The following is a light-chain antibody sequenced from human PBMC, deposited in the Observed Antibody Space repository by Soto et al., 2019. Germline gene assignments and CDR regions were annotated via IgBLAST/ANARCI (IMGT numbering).Light chain of an antibody. V-gene: IGLV1-44*01. CDR2: SNN. CDR3: AAWDDSLNGDWV. CDR1: SSNIGSNT. Sequence: QSVLTQAPSASGTPGQRVTISCSGNSSNIGSNTVNWYQQLPGTAPKLLIYSNNQRPSGVPDRFSGSKSGTSASLAISGLQPEDEANYYCAAWDDSLNGDWVFGGGTKLTVL. J-gene: IGLJ3*02.